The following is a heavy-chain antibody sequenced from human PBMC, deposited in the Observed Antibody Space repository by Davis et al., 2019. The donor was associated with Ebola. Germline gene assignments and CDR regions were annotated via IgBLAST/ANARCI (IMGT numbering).Heavy chain of an antibody. D-gene: IGHD2-21*02. J-gene: IGHJ3*02. CDR2: ISAYNGNT. V-gene: IGHV1-18*01. Sequence: ASVKVSCKASGYTFTSYGISWVRQAPGQGLEWMGWISAYNGNTNYAQKLQGRVTMTTDTSTSTAYMELRSLRSDDTAVYYCARDPPPPGGDWGPDAFDIWGQGTMVTVSS. CDR1: GYTFTSYG. CDR3: ARDPPPPGGDWGPDAFDI.